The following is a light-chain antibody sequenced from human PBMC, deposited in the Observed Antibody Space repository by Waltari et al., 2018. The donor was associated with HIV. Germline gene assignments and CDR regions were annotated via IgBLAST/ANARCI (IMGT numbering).Light chain of an antibody. Sequence: QSALTQPASVSGSPGQSITISCTGTSSDVGGYNYVSWYQQHSGKGPKFIIYDVSNRPSGGSNRFSGSKSGNTASLTISGLQAEDEADYYCCSYTSTSSFVMFGGGTELTVV. CDR1: SSDVGGYNY. J-gene: IGLJ3*02. CDR3: CSYTSTSSFVM. CDR2: DVS. V-gene: IGLV2-14*01.